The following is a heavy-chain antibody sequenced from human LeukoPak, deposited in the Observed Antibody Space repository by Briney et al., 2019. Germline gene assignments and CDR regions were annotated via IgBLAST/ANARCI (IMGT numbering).Heavy chain of an antibody. CDR1: GGSISSGSYY. Sequence: SQTLSLTCTVSGGSISSGSYYWSWIRQPAGKGLEWIGRIYTSGSTNYNPSLKSRVTISVDTSKNQFSLKLSSVTAADTAVYYCASGTTVTTGHFDYWGQGTLVTVSS. J-gene: IGHJ4*02. CDR2: IYTSGST. D-gene: IGHD4-17*01. CDR3: ASGTTVTTGHFDY. V-gene: IGHV4-61*02.